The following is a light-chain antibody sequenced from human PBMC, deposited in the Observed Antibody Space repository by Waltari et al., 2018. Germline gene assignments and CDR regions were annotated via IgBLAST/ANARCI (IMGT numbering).Light chain of an antibody. CDR1: QDISNF. CDR2: NVY. CDR3: QQYDHLPA. J-gene: IGKJ4*01. V-gene: IGKV1-33*01. Sequence: IQMTQSPSSLSASVGDRVHLTCQADQDISNFLNLYQQKPGQAPKLLICNVYNLETGVPSRFSGSGSGTDFTFTISSLQPEDVATYFCQQYDHLPAFGGGTKVEIK.